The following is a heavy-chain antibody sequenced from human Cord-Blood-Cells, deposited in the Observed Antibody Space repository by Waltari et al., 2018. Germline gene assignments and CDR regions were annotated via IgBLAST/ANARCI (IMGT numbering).Heavy chain of an antibody. CDR2: ISGSGGST. CDR3: AKGRKYSSYYFDY. Sequence: EVQLLESGGGLVQPGGSLRLSCAASGFTFSSYAMSWVRQAPGKGLEWVSAISGSGGSTYYADSMKGRFTISRDNSKNTLYLQMNSLRAEDTAVYYCAKGRKYSSYYFDYWGQGTLVTVSS. V-gene: IGHV3-23*01. CDR1: GFTFSSYA. J-gene: IGHJ4*02. D-gene: IGHD6-6*01.